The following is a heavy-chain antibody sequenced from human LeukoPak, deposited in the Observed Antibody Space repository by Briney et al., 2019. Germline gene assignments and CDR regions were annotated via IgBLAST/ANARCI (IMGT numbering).Heavy chain of an antibody. J-gene: IGHJ4*02. D-gene: IGHD1-26*01. CDR3: AREVGATFGAFDY. CDR2: ISYDGGNK. V-gene: IGHV3-30*04. CDR1: GFTFSSYA. Sequence: PGRSLRLSCAASGFTFSSYAMHWVRQAPGKGLEWVAVISYDGGNKYYADSVKGRFTISRDNSKNTLYLQMNSLRAEDTAVYYCAREVGATFGAFDYWGQGTLVTVSS.